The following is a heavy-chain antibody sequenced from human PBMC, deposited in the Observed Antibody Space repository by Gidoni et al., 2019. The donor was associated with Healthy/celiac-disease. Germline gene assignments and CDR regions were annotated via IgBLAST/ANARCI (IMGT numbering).Heavy chain of an antibody. D-gene: IGHD3-9*01. J-gene: IGHJ4*02. V-gene: IGHV4-34*01. CDR3: ARGAVSYYDILTGPPSLDY. CDR1: GGSFSGYY. CDR2: INHSGST. Sequence: QVQLQQWGAGLLKPSETLSLTCAVYGGSFSGYYWSWIRQPPGKGLEWIGEINHSGSTNYNPALKSRGTISVDTSKNQFSLKLSSVTAADTAVYYCARGAVSYYDILTGPPSLDYWGQGILVTVSS.